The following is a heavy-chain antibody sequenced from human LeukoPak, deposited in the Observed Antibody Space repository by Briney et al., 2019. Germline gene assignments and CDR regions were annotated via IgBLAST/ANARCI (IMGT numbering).Heavy chain of an antibody. V-gene: IGHV3-20*04. Sequence: GGSLRLSCAATGFTSDEYGMSWVRQAPGKGLDWVSGINWNAGSTCYADSLKGRFTLSTDKAKNSLYLEMNSLRAEDTALYYCEIDYHDYYGSGSYLFGAFDIWGQGTMVTVSS. D-gene: IGHD3-10*01. CDR3: EIDYHDYYGSGSYLFGAFDI. J-gene: IGHJ3*02. CDR2: INWNAGST. CDR1: GFTSDEYG.